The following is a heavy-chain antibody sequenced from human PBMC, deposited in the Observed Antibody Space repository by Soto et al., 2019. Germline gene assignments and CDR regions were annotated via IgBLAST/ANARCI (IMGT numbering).Heavy chain of an antibody. CDR1: GYRLTNYW. CDR3: ARSSCIAVGGNYFDY. J-gene: IGHJ4*02. D-gene: IGHD6-19*01. V-gene: IGHV5-51*01. CDR2: IYLGDSDT. Sequence: GESLKISCKGSGYRLTNYWIAWVRQMPGKGLEWMGIIYLGDSDTRYSPSFQGQVTISADKSINTAYLQWSSLKASDTAMYYCARSSCIAVGGNYFDYWGQGTFVTVSS.